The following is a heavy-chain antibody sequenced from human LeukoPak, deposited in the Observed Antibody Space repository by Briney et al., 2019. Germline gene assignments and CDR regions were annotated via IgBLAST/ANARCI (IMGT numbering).Heavy chain of an antibody. J-gene: IGHJ6*02. Sequence: SETLSLTCTVSGGSISPYYWSWIRQPPGKGLEWIGYIYYSGSTNYNPSLKSRVTISVDTSRNQFSLKLSSVTAADTAVYYCARDIRGTVTAYYYYYGVDVWGQGTTVTVSS. CDR2: IYYSGST. CDR1: GGSISPYY. CDR3: ARDIRGTVTAYYYYYGVDV. D-gene: IGHD4-11*01. V-gene: IGHV4-59*01.